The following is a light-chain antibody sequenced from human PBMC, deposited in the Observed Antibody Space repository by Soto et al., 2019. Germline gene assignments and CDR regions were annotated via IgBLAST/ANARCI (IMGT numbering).Light chain of an antibody. CDR1: SSEVGGYNY. V-gene: IGLV2-14*03. CDR3: SSYTTSNTRQIV. CDR2: DVT. J-gene: IGLJ1*01. Sequence: QSVLTQPASVSGSPGQSITISCTGTSSEVGGYNYVSWYQHHPGKAPKFIIYDVTNRPSGVSNPFSGSKSGNTASLTISGLQPEDEADYYCSSYTTSNTRQIVFGTGTKVTVL.